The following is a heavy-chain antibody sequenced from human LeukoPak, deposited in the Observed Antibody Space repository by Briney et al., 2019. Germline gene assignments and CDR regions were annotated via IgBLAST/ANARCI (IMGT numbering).Heavy chain of an antibody. Sequence: GRSLRLSCAASGFTFDDYAMHWVRQAPGKGLEWVSGISWNSGSIGYADSVKGRFTISRDNAKNSLYLQMNSLRAEDTALYYCAKDLSGGMTTDAFDIWGQGTMVTVSS. CDR3: AKDLSGGMTTDAFDI. D-gene: IGHD4-11*01. J-gene: IGHJ3*02. CDR1: GFTFDDYA. CDR2: ISWNSGSI. V-gene: IGHV3-9*01.